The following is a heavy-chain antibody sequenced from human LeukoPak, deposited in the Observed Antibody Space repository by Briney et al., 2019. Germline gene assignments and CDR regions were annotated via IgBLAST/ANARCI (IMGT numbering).Heavy chain of an antibody. CDR2: ISSSSSII. CDR3: ARDLYGGDSSGK. Sequence: GGSLRLSCAASGFTFSTYSMNWVRQAPGKGLEWVSSISSSSSIIYYADSVKGRFTISRDNAKNSLYLQMNSLRAEDTAVYYCARDLYGGDSSGKWGQGTLVTVSS. V-gene: IGHV3-21*01. D-gene: IGHD3-10*01. J-gene: IGHJ4*02. CDR1: GFTFSTYS.